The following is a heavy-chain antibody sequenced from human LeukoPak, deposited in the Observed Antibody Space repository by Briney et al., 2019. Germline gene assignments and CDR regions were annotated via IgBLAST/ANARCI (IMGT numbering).Heavy chain of an antibody. Sequence: GGSLRLSCAASGFTFSSYAMSWVRQAPGKGLEWVSAMSGSGGSTYYADSVKGRFTISRDNSKNTLYLQMNSLRAEDTAVYYCAKARNFWSGYYSMDAWGQGTTVTVSS. J-gene: IGHJ6*02. CDR1: GFTFSSYA. CDR2: MSGSGGST. CDR3: AKARNFWSGYYSMDA. V-gene: IGHV3-23*01. D-gene: IGHD3-3*01.